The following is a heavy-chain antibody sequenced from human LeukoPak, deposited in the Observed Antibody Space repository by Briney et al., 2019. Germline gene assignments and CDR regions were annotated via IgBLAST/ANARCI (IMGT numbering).Heavy chain of an antibody. J-gene: IGHJ4*02. V-gene: IGHV3-21*01. D-gene: IGHD3-10*01. CDR2: ISSSSSYI. CDR1: GFTFSSYA. CDR3: ARCYGSGSYPDY. Sequence: GGSLRLSCAASGFTFSSYAMNWVRQAPGKGLEWVSSISSSSSYIYYADSVKGRFTISRDNAKNSLYLQMNSLRAEDTAVYYCARCYGSGSYPDYWGQGTLVTVSS.